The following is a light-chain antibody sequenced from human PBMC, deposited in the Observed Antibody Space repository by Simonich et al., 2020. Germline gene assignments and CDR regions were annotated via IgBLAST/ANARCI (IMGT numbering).Light chain of an antibody. J-gene: IGLJ3*02. V-gene: IGLV2-14*01. CDR2: DVS. CDR1: SSDVGGYNY. Sequence: QSALTQPASVSGSPGQSITISCTGTSSDVGGYNYVSWYQQHPGKAPKLRIYDVSKRPSEVSNRFSGSKSGNTASLTISGLQAEDEADYYCSSYTSSSTLVFGGGTKLTVL. CDR3: SSYTSSSTLV.